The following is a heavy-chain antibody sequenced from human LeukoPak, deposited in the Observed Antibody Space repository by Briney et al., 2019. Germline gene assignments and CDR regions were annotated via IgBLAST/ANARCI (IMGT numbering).Heavy chain of an antibody. CDR2: IYYSGST. V-gene: IGHV4-31*03. Sequence: PSETLSLTCTVSGGSISSGGYYWSWIRQHPGKGLEWIGYIYYSGSTYYNPSLKSRVTISVDTSKNQFSLKLSSVTAADTAVYYCARLVVPAAMWGPDPYYFDYWGQGTLVTVSS. D-gene: IGHD2-2*01. CDR3: ARLVVPAAMWGPDPYYFDY. J-gene: IGHJ4*02. CDR1: GGSISSGGYY.